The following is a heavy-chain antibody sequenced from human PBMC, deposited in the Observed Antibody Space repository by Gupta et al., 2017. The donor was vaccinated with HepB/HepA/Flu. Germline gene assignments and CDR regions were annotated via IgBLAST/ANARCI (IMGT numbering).Heavy chain of an antibody. D-gene: IGHD2-8*02. J-gene: IGHJ6*02. CDR3: AKDLAGGVRVVSDYYYYGMVV. V-gene: IGHV3-30*18. Sequence: PGKGLEWVAVISYDGSNKYYADSVKGRFTISRDNSKNTLYLQMNSLRAEDTAVYYCAKDLAGGVRVVSDYYYYGMVVGGQGTTVTVYS. CDR2: ISYDGSNK.